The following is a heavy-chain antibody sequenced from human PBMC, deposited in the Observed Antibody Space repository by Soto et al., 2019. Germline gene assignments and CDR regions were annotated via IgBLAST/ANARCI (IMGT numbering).Heavy chain of an antibody. D-gene: IGHD3-22*01. CDR3: AREGGSYDSGGYLIRGAFDI. Sequence: PSETLSLTCSVSGGSISRIDYYWTWIRQHPEKGLGWIGNIYFRGNTYYSPSLESRLTISVDTSKNQFSLKLTSVTAADTAVYYCAREGGSYDSGGYLIRGAFDIWGQGTMVTVSS. V-gene: IGHV4-31*03. J-gene: IGHJ3*02. CDR1: GGSISRIDYY. CDR2: IYFRGNT.